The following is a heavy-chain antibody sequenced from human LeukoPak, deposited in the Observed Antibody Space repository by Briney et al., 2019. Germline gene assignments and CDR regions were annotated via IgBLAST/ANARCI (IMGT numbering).Heavy chain of an antibody. Sequence: SETLSLTCTVSGGSISSYYWSWIRQPPGKGLEWIGYIYYSGSTNYNPSLKSRVTISVDTSKNQFSLKLSSVTAADTAVYYCARDGTVVVPAAIPVAFDIWGQGTMVTVSS. CDR1: GGSISSYY. D-gene: IGHD2-2*02. J-gene: IGHJ3*02. CDR3: ARDGTVVVPAAIPVAFDI. V-gene: IGHV4-59*12. CDR2: IYYSGST.